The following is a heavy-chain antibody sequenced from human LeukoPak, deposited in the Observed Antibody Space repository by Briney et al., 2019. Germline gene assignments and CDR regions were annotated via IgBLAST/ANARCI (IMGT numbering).Heavy chain of an antibody. J-gene: IGHJ4*02. V-gene: IGHV4-39*01. D-gene: IGHD3-16*02. CDR2: IYYSGST. CDR3: ARQNYDYVWGSYRPQDLFDY. Sequence: SETLSLTCTVSGGSISSSSYYWGWIRQPPGKGLEWIGSIYYSGSTYYNPSLKSRVTISVDTSKNQFSLKLSSVTAADTAVYYCARQNYDYVWGSYRPQDLFDYWGQGTLVTVSS. CDR1: GGSISSSSYY.